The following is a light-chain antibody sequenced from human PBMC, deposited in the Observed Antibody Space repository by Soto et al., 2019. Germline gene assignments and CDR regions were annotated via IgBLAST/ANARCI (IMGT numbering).Light chain of an antibody. J-gene: IGLJ1*01. CDR1: SSDVGTYNY. V-gene: IGLV2-11*01. CDR2: DVS. CDR3: CSYAGSYTYV. Sequence: QSALTQPRSVSGSPGQSVTISCTGTSSDVGTYNYVSWYQQHPGKAPKLMIYDVSKRPSGVPDRFSGSKSGNTASLTFSGLQAEDEADYYCCSYAGSYTYVFGTGTKVTVL.